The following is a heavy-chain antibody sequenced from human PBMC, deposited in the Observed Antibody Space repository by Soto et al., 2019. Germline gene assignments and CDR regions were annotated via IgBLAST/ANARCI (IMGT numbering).Heavy chain of an antibody. D-gene: IGHD3-16*01. Sequence: QVQLVQSGAGVKKPGASVYVSCKASGYTFSDYYVHWVRQAPGQGLEWMGWINPNVGGTNYARKFQGRVTMTRHTSISTVYMKLTRLSPDDTAIYYCARGGREVPRIPYDTWGQGTRVTVSS. CDR3: ARGGREVPRIPYDT. CDR2: INPNVGGT. V-gene: IGHV1-2*02. CDR1: GYTFSDYY. J-gene: IGHJ5*02.